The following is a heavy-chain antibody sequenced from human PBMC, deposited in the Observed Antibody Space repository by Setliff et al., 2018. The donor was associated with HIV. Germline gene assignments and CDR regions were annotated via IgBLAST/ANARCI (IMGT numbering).Heavy chain of an antibody. CDR1: GYNFTGYF. CDR2: INPNTCAT. V-gene: IGHV1-2*02. Sequence: ASVKVSCKASGYNFTGYFIHWVRLAPGQGLEWMGWINPNTCATHYAQKFQGRVTLTRDTSISTAYMELNRLRSDDTAVYYCARSYIAFLSTLYYGMDVWGQGTTVTVSS. CDR3: ARSYIAFLSTLYYGMDV. D-gene: IGHD3-16*01. J-gene: IGHJ6*02.